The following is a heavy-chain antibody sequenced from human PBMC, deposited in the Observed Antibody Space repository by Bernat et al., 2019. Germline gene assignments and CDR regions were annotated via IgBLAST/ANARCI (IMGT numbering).Heavy chain of an antibody. J-gene: IGHJ3*02. CDR2: LGNAGGRGGGST. CDR1: GFTVSSYA. V-gene: IGHV3-23*01. D-gene: IGHD2-8*02. Sequence: EVQLLESGGGLVQPGGSLRLSCAVSGFTVSSYAMSWVRQAPGKGVEWVSTLGNAGGRGGGSTYYGDSGKTRFTIPRDNSENTLYQQMNSLRAEDTAVYYCAKDPHFPTGIWGQGTKVTVSS. CDR3: AKDPHFPTGI.